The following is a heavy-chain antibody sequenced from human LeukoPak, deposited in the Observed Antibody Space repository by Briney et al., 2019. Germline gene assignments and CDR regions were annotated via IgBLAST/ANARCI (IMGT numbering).Heavy chain of an antibody. CDR3: ARIMGRGYCSSTSCRGDWFDP. V-gene: IGHV4-4*02. Sequence: SGTLSLTCAVSGGSISSSNWWSWVRQPPGKGLEWIGEIYHSGSTNYNPSLKSRVTISVDKSKNQFSLKMSSVTAADTAVYYCARIMGRGYCSSTSCRGDWFDPWGQGTLVTVSS. CDR2: IYHSGST. J-gene: IGHJ5*02. D-gene: IGHD2-2*01. CDR1: GGSISSSNW.